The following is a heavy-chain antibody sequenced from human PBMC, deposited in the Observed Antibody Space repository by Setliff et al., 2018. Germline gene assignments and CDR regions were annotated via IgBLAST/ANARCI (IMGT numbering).Heavy chain of an antibody. V-gene: IGHV1-18*01. J-gene: IGHJ4*02. Sequence: RASVKVSCKASGYTFTSYGISWVRQATGQGLEWMGYISAYNGHTNYAEKVQGRIAMTTDTSTNTAYMELRNLRSDDTAVYYCARDTPPRYTGYSDGWAPFDFWGQGTLVTVS. CDR1: GYTFTSYG. CDR3: ARDTPPRYTGYSDGWAPFDF. D-gene: IGHD6-19*01. CDR2: ISAYNGHT.